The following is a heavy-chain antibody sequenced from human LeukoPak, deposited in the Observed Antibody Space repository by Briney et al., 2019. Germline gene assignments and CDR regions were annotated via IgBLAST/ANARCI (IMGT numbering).Heavy chain of an antibody. CDR2: ISWNSGSI. J-gene: IGHJ4*02. D-gene: IGHD6-13*01. Sequence: GRSLRLSCAASGFTFDDYAMHWVRQAPGKGLGWVSGISWNSGSIGYADSVKGRFTISRDNAKNSLYLQMNSLRAEDTALYYCAKARSYSSSPYDYWGQGTLVTVSS. CDR3: AKARSYSSSPYDY. V-gene: IGHV3-9*01. CDR1: GFTFDDYA.